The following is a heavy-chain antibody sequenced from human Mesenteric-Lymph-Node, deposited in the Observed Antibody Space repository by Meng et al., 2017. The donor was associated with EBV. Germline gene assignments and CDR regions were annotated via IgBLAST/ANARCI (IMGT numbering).Heavy chain of an antibody. V-gene: IGHV3-11*01. CDR3: ARARWLIRDFDL. Sequence: QGHLVRSGGGLFNTGGSLRLSCAASEFTFTDYFMSWVRQAPGKGLEWVSYISNSGSTIYYSDSVEGRFTISRDAARTSLFLEMNSLRVEDTAVYYCARARWLIRDFDLWGQGTLVTVSS. CDR2: ISNSGSTI. D-gene: IGHD5-12*01. J-gene: IGHJ4*02. CDR1: EFTFTDYF.